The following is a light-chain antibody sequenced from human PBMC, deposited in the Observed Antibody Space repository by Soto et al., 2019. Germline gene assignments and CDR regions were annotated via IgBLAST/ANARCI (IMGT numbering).Light chain of an antibody. CDR2: GTS. CDR1: QNIDNTH. J-gene: IGKJ4*01. Sequence: EIVLTKSPGTRSLSPGERVTLSCRASQNIDNTHLAWYKHKPGQAPRLLIHGTSNRATGIPDRFSGSGSGTYFTLTLSRLEAEDLVVYYCEYDGSTVTFGGGTKVEIK. CDR3: EYDGSTVT. V-gene: IGKV3-20*01.